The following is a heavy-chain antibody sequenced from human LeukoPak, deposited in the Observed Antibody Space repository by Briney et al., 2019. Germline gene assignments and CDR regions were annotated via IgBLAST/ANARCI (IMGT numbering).Heavy chain of an antibody. CDR3: AKSVTAPDFWSGYSPFDY. D-gene: IGHD3-3*01. J-gene: IGHJ4*02. CDR1: GFTFSSYG. Sequence: GGSLRLSCAASGFTFSSYGMHWVRQAPGKGLEWVAVISYDGGNKYYADSVKGRFTISRDNSKNTLYLQMNSLRAEDTAVYYCAKSVTAPDFWSGYSPFDYWGQGTLVTVSS. CDR2: ISYDGGNK. V-gene: IGHV3-30*18.